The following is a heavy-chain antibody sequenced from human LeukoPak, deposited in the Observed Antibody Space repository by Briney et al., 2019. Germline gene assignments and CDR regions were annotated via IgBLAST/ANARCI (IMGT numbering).Heavy chain of an antibody. V-gene: IGHV1-2*02. J-gene: IGHJ3*02. D-gene: IGHD2-2*01. CDR2: INPNSGGT. CDR3: ASSYCSSTSCFLDAFDI. CDR1: GYTFTGYY. Sequence: GASVKVSCKASGYTFTGYYMHGVRQARGQGREWMGWINPNSGGTNYAQKFHGGVTMNRERSISKAYMELNRLRYDDTAVYSCASSYCSSTSCFLDAFDIWGQGIMVTVSS.